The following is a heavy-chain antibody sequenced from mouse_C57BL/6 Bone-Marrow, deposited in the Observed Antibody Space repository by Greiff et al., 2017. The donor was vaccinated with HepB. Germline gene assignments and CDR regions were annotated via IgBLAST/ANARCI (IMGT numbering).Heavy chain of an antibody. Sequence: VKLKESGPGLVQPSQSLSITCTVSGFSLTSYGVHWVRQSPGKGLEWLGVIWSGGSTDYNAAFISRLSISKDNSKSQVFFKMNSLQADDTAIYYCARKGYYGSSYAMDYWGQGTSVTVSS. V-gene: IGHV2-2*01. J-gene: IGHJ4*01. CDR2: IWSGGST. CDR3: ARKGYYGSSYAMDY. D-gene: IGHD1-1*01. CDR1: GFSLTSYG.